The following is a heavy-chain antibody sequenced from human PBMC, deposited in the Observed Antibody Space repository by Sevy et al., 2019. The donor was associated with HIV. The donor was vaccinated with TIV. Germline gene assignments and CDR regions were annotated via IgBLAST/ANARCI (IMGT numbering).Heavy chain of an antibody. V-gene: IGHV3-30*10. J-gene: IGHJ6*02. CDR1: GFTFSRYA. Sequence: GGSLRLSCAASGFTFSRYAMHWVRQAPGKGLERLAVISYDGSTKYYTDSVKGRFTISRDNSKNTLYLQMNSLKVEDTAVYYCARLKGAYSFGYYGMDVWGQGTTVTVSS. CDR3: ARLKGAYSFGYYGMDV. CDR2: ISYDGSTK. D-gene: IGHD5-18*01.